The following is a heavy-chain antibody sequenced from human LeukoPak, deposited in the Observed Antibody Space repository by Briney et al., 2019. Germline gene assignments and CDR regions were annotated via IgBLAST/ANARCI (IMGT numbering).Heavy chain of an antibody. Sequence: GRSLRLSCAASGFTFSSYAMHWVRQAPGKGLEWVAVISYDGSNKYYADSVKGRFTISRDNSKNTLYLQMNSLRAEDTAVYYCARLGEDPGYSSSWGYYYYGVDVWGQGTTVTVSS. D-gene: IGHD6-13*01. CDR3: ARLGEDPGYSSSWGYYYYGVDV. CDR1: GFTFSSYA. V-gene: IGHV3-30-3*01. CDR2: ISYDGSNK. J-gene: IGHJ6*02.